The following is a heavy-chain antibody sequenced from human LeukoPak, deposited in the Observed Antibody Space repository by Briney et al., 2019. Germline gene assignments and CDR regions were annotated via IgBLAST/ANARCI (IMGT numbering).Heavy chain of an antibody. D-gene: IGHD4-11*01. CDR1: GGSISSYY. J-gene: IGHJ4*02. CDR3: ARTDSNYLDY. V-gene: IGHV4-59*12. CDR2: IYYSGST. Sequence: SETLSLTCTVSGGSISSYYWSWIRQPRGKGLEWIGYIYYSGSTYYNPSLKSRVTLSVDRSKKQFSLKLSSVTAADTAVYYCARTDSNYLDYWGQGTLVTVSS.